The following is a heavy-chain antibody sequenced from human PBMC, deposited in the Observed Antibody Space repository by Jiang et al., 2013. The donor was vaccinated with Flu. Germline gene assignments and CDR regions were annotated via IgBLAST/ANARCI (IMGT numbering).Heavy chain of an antibody. V-gene: IGHV4-39*07. J-gene: IGHJ6*02. Sequence: GLVKPSETLSLTCTVSGGSISRSSYFWGWIRQPPGRAGVDWDSLLYGGTDYNPSLEGRVTISVDTSKNQFSLKLSSVTAADTAVYYCARNNNGRMDVWGQGTTVTVSS. CDR3: ARNNNGRMDV. D-gene: IGHD1-14*01. CDR1: GGSISRSSYF. CDR2: LLYGGT.